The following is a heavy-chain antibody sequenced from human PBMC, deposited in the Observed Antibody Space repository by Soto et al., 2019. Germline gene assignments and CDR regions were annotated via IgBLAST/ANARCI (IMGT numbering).Heavy chain of an antibody. CDR2: IYYSGST. V-gene: IGHV4-31*03. CDR1: GGSISSGGYY. CDR3: ASEKTDQEYDSSGYYYED. Sequence: QVQLQESGPGLVKPSQTLSLTCTVSGGSISSGGYYWSWIRHHPGKGLEWIGYIYYSGSTYYNPSLKNRVTISGDTSKTQSSLKLSSVTAADTAVYYCASEKTDQEYDSSGYYYEDWGQGTLVTFSS. D-gene: IGHD3-22*01. J-gene: IGHJ4*02.